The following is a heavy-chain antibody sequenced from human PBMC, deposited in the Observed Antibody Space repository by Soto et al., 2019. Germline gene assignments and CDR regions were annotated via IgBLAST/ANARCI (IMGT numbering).Heavy chain of an antibody. CDR1: GGSISSGHYY. V-gene: IGHV4-30-4*01. J-gene: IGHJ4*02. Sequence: SETLSLTCTVSGGSISSGHYYWRWIRQPPGKGLEWIGYIYYTGSTYYNPSLKYRLTISVDMSKNQFSLKLSSVTAADTAVYYCAPTDARGYSYGSRDYGGQGTLVTVS. CDR3: APTDARGYSYGSRDY. CDR2: IYYTGST. D-gene: IGHD5-18*01.